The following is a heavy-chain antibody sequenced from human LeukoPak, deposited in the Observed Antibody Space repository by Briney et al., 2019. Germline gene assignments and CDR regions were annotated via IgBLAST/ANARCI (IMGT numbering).Heavy chain of an antibody. CDR3: ARDLGYGYYFYYYLDV. V-gene: IGHV4-4*07. J-gene: IGHJ6*03. D-gene: IGHD5-18*01. CDR2: IYSSGNT. Sequence: KTSETLSLTCTVSGGSISSYYWTWIRQPAGKGLEWIGRIYSSGNTNYNPSLNSRVTISIDLSKNQFSPKLSSVTAADTAVYYCARDLGYGYYFYYYLDVWGKGTTVTVSS. CDR1: GGSISSYY.